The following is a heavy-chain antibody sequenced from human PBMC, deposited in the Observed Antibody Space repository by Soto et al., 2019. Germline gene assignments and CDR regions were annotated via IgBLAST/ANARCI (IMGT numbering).Heavy chain of an antibody. J-gene: IGHJ6*02. CDR2: IYYSGST. V-gene: IGHV4-59*01. Sequence: SETLFLTCTVSGGSISSYYWSWIRQPPGKGLEWIGYIYYSGSTNYNPSLKSRVTISVDTSKNQFSLKLSSVTAADTAVYYCARDPYYGMDVWGQGTTVTVSS. CDR1: GGSISSYY. CDR3: ARDPYYGMDV.